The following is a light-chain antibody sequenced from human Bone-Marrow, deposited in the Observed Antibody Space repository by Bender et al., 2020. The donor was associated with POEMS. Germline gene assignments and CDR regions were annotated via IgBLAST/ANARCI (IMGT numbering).Light chain of an antibody. Sequence: QSVLTQPASVSGSPGQSITISCTGSSSDVGGYNYVSWYQQYPGKAPKLLISDVSNRPSVISHRFSGSKSGNTASLTISGLQTEKVTLIYCASYTSSDALVFGGGTTVTVL. J-gene: IGLJ3*02. CDR3: ASYTSSDALV. CDR1: SSDVGGYNY. V-gene: IGLV2-14*03. CDR2: DVS.